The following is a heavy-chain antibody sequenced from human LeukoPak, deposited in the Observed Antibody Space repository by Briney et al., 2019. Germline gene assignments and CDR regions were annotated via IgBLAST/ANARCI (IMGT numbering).Heavy chain of an antibody. V-gene: IGHV3-7*01. CDR3: ARIYRSTSGYCFDH. J-gene: IGHJ4*02. D-gene: IGHD6-6*01. Sequence: PGGSLRLSCAASGLTVSSNYMSLVRQAPGKGLECVANIKQDVSEKYYMDSLKGRFTIYIDNANNSLSLQMNSLRAEDTSVYYCARIYRSTSGYCFDHWGQGTLVTVSS. CDR1: GLTVSSNY. CDR2: IKQDVSEK.